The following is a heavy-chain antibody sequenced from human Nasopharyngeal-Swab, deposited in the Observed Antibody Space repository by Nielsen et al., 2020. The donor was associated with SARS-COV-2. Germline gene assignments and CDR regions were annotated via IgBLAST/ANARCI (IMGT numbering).Heavy chain of an antibody. J-gene: IGHJ4*02. CDR1: GFIFSNHW. Sequence: GESLNISCAASGFIFSNHWIHWVRQAPGKGLVWVSRINSNGVVTGYADSVKGRFTVSRDNAKNTLYLQMSNVTVEDTGVYYCAREYGSGYSSNFDSWGQGTLVTVSS. CDR3: AREYGSGYSSNFDS. D-gene: IGHD3-3*01. V-gene: IGHV3-74*01. CDR2: INSNGVVT.